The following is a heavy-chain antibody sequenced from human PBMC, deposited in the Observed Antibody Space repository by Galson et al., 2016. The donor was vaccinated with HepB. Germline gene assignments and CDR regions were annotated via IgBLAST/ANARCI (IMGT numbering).Heavy chain of an antibody. Sequence: SETLSLTCSVSGVSISSYSWTWIRQPPGKGLEWIGSISNIGNTNYSPSLKSRVTISLDTSKNHFSLNLISVTAADTAVYYCARLYPHGTSWPLDYWGQGSLV. CDR3: ARLYPHGTSWPLDY. CDR1: GVSISSYS. J-gene: IGHJ4*02. D-gene: IGHD6-13*01. V-gene: IGHV4-4*09. CDR2: ISNIGNT.